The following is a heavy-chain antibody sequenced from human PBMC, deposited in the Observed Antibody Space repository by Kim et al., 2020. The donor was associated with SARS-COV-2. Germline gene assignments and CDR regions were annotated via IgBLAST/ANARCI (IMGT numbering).Heavy chain of an antibody. V-gene: IGHV3-74*01. D-gene: IGHD2-21*01. CDR1: GLTISSRD. J-gene: IGHJ4*02. Sequence: GGSLRLSCVVSGLTISSRDMNWVREVPGKGLVWVSRIESDGSTMYYADSMKGRFSMSRDNAKKTVWLQMSGLRVDDTALYYCAKPHYWGFDYWGQGALVTVS. CDR2: IESDGSTM. CDR3: AKPHYWGFDY.